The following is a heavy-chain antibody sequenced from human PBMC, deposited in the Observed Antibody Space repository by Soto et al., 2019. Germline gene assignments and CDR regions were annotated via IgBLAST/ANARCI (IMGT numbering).Heavy chain of an antibody. CDR2: IYYSGST. CDR1: GGSISSSSYY. V-gene: IGHV4-39*01. D-gene: IGHD6-6*01. CDR3: ARHRARNWFDP. J-gene: IGHJ5*02. Sequence: SETLSLTCIVSGGSISSSSYYWGWIRQPPGKGLEWIGSIYYSGSTYYNPSLKSRVTISVDTSKNQFSLKLSSVTAADTAVFYCARHRARNWFDPWAREPWSPSPQ.